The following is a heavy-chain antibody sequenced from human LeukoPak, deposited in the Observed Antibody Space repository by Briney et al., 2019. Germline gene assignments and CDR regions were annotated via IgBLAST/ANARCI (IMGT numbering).Heavy chain of an antibody. CDR3: ARDPSNTYYYDSSGYPGDY. V-gene: IGHV1-3*01. J-gene: IGHJ4*02. Sequence: VASVKVSCKVSGYTFTSYAMHWVRQAPGQRLEWMGWINAGNGNTKYSQKFQGRVTITRDTSASTAYMELSSLRSEDTAVYYCARDPSNTYYYDSSGYPGDYWGQGTLVTVSS. CDR2: INAGNGNT. CDR1: GYTFTSYA. D-gene: IGHD3-22*01.